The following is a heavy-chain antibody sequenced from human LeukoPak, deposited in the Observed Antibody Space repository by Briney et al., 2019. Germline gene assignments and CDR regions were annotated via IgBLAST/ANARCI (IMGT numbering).Heavy chain of an antibody. V-gene: IGHV3-21*04. CDR2: ISSSSSYI. CDR3: SKGRSNFGYLSGDY. D-gene: IGHD1-20*01. CDR1: GFTFSSYS. Sequence: GGSLRLSCAASGFTFSSYSMNWVRQAPGKGLEWVSSISSSSSYIYYADSVKGRFTISRDNAKNSLYLQMNDVETEDTAIYYCSKGRSNFGYLSGDYWGQGTLVTVSS. J-gene: IGHJ4*02.